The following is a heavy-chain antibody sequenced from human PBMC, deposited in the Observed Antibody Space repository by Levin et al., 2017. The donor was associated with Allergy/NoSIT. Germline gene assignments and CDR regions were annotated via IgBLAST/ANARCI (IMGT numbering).Heavy chain of an antibody. CDR3: TRGVLDS. CDR2: ISGTSGYI. J-gene: IGHJ4*02. V-gene: IGHV3-21*06. Sequence: GGSLRLSFAASGFSFSNFGMNWVRQAPGKGLEWVSSISGTSGYISYADSVKGRFTISRDDAKNSLSLQMSSLRVEDTAVYFCTRGVLDSWGQGTLVTVSS. CDR1: GFSFSNFG.